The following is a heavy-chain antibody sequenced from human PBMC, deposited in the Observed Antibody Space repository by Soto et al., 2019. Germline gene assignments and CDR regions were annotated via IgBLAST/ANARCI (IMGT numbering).Heavy chain of an antibody. CDR2: ISYDGSNK. CDR3: ARDRIPSDYGNYASGPMDFWFDP. V-gene: IGHV3-30-3*01. J-gene: IGHJ5*02. CDR1: GFAFSSYA. Sequence: GGSLRLSCAASGFAFSSYAMHWVRQAPGKGLQWVAFISYDGSNKYYADSVKGRFTISRDKSKNMLYLQMNSLRVGDTAVYYCARDRIPSDYGNYASGPMDFWFDPWGQGTLVTVSS. D-gene: IGHD4-17*01.